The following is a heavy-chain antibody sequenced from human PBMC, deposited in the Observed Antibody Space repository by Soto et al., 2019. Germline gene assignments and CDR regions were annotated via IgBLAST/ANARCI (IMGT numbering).Heavy chain of an antibody. D-gene: IGHD3-10*01. CDR1: GYTFTNYY. Sequence: QVQLVQSGAEVKKPGASVKVSCKASGYTFTNYYMHWVRQASGQGLEWMGIINPTDGTTIYAQKFQGRGTMTRDTSTTTIYMELSSLRSEDTAVYYCARGDDVVSPSGTYYFDYWGQGTLVTVSS. J-gene: IGHJ4*02. CDR2: INPTDGTT. V-gene: IGHV1-46*01. CDR3: ARGDDVVSPSGTYYFDY.